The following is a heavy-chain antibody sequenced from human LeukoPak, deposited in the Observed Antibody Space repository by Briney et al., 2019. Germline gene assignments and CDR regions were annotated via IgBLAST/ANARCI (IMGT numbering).Heavy chain of an antibody. CDR3: AEERDRDGYFRY. CDR2: ISYDGSSK. V-gene: IGHV3-30-3*02. CDR1: GFTFSNSA. D-gene: IGHD2-8*01. Sequence: GGSLRLSCAASGFTFSNSAMHWVRQAPGKGLEWLTFISYDGSSKYYADAAKGRFTISRDNSKNTLYLEMSSLGLQDTAVYYCAEERDRDGYFRYWGQGNLVTVSS. J-gene: IGHJ4*02.